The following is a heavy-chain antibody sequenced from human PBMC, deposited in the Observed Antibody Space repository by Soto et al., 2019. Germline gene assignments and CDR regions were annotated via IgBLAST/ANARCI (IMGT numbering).Heavy chain of an antibody. CDR1: GYTLTVLS. J-gene: IGHJ4*02. Sequence: ALLKVACKVSGYTLTVLSMRWGRQDPGKGLEWMGGFDPEDGETIYAQKFQGRVTMTEDTSTDTAYMELSSLRSEDTAVYYCATEGYCTNGVCYRGFDYWGQGTLVTVSS. V-gene: IGHV1-24*01. CDR3: ATEGYCTNGVCYRGFDY. CDR2: FDPEDGET. D-gene: IGHD2-8*01.